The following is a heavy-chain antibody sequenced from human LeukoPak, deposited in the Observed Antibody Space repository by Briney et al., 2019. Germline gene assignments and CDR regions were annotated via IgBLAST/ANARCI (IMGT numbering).Heavy chain of an antibody. CDR1: GFTFSSYA. V-gene: IGHV3-64D*06. D-gene: IGHD2-15*01. Sequence: GGSLRLSCSASGFTFSSYAMHWVRQAPGKGLEYVSAINSNGGSTYYADSVKGRFTISRDNSKNTLYLQMSSLRAEDTAVYYCVKPKWSDAFDIWGQGTMVTVSS. J-gene: IGHJ3*02. CDR3: VKPKWSDAFDI. CDR2: INSNGGST.